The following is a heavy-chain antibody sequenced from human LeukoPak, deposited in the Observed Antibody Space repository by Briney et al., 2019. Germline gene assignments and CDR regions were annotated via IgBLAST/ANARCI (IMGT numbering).Heavy chain of an antibody. Sequence: SQTLSLTCTVSGGSISSGGYYWSWIRQHPGKGLEWIGYIYYSGSTNYNPSLKRRVTISVDTSKNQFSLKLSSVTAADTAVYYCARDRYDSSILDYWGQGTLVTVSS. D-gene: IGHD3-22*01. CDR2: IYYSGST. J-gene: IGHJ4*02. CDR3: ARDRYDSSILDY. CDR1: GGSISSGGYY. V-gene: IGHV4-61*08.